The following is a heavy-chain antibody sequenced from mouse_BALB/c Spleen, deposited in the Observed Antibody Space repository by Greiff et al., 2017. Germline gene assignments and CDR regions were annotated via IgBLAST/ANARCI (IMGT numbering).Heavy chain of an antibody. CDR2: IWAGGST. D-gene: IGHD1-1*01. J-gene: IGHJ4*01. CDR3: ARESPPYYYGSSYYAMDY. V-gene: IGHV2-9*02. Sequence: VKLVESGPGLVAPSQSLSITCTVSGFSLTSYGVHWVRQPPGKGLEWLGVIWAGGSTNYNSALMSRLSISKDNSKSQVFLKMNSLQTDDTAMYYCARESPPYYYGSSYYAMDYWGQGTSVTVAS. CDR1: GFSLTSYG.